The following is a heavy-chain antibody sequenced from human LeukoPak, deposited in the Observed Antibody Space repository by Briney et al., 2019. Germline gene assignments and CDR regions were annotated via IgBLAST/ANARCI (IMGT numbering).Heavy chain of an antibody. Sequence: GGSLILSCAASGFAFSHYAMTWVRQAPGKGLEWLSTTTSGGDVTYYAASAKGRFTLSRDSTRNPLSLQTNSLRGEDTAMYYCTRHQSKGERTWNDVIEIWGQGTLVTVSS. CDR1: GFAFSHYA. J-gene: IGHJ4*02. D-gene: IGHD1-1*01. V-gene: IGHV3-23*01. CDR2: TTSGGDVT. CDR3: TRHQSKGERTWNDVIEI.